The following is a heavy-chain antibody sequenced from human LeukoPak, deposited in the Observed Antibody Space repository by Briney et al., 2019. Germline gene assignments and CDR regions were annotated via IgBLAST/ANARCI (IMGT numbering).Heavy chain of an antibody. V-gene: IGHV3-23*01. CDR1: GFTFSSYA. CDR2: ITGSGYNT. Sequence: GGSLRLSCAASGFTFSSYAMSWVRQAPGTRLEWVSAITGSGYNTYYTDSVKGRFTISRDNSKNTLYLQMNSLRAEDTAVYYCAKKMSTTNSREFDYWGQGTLVTVSS. D-gene: IGHD4-11*01. CDR3: AKKMSTTNSREFDY. J-gene: IGHJ4*02.